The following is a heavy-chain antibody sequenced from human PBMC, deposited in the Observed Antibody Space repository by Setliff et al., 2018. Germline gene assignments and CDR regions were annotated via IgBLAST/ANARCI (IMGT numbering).Heavy chain of an antibody. CDR2: IHYNGNL. Sequence: SETLSLTCAVSGGSISSSSYYWGWIRQSPGEGLEWIANIHYNGNLYYNPSLKNRATISMDTSKIQFSLKLISVTAADTALYFCARRSNLGATIFSGAFDIWGQGTMVTVSS. CDR1: GGSISSSSYY. V-gene: IGHV4-39*01. J-gene: IGHJ3*02. CDR3: ARRSNLGATIFSGAFDI. D-gene: IGHD3-3*01.